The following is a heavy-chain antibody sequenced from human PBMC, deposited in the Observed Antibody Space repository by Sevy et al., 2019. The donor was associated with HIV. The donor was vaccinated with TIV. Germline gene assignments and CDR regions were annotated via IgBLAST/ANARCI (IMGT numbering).Heavy chain of an antibody. D-gene: IGHD1-20*01. Sequence: LRLSCTASGFTFGDYAMSWVRQAPGKGLEWVGFIRSKAYGGTTEYAASVKGRFTISRDDSKSIAYLQMNSLKTEDTAVYYGTRVRGNWSRYWGQGTLVTVSS. CDR2: IRSKAYGGTT. V-gene: IGHV3-49*04. CDR1: GFTFGDYA. J-gene: IGHJ4*02. CDR3: TRVRGNWSRY.